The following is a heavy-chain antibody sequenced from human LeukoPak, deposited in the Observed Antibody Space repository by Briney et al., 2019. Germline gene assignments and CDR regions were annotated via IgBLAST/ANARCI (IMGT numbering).Heavy chain of an antibody. CDR1: GGTFSSYA. J-gene: IGHJ4*02. CDR3: ARESTVATIVDY. V-gene: IGHV1-69*04. CDR2: IIPILGIA. D-gene: IGHD5-24*01. Sequence: SVKVSCKASGGTFSSYAISWVRQAPGQGLEWMGRIIPILGIANYAQRFQGRVTITADKSTSTAYMELSSLRSEDTAVYYCARESTVATIVDYWGQGTLVTVSS.